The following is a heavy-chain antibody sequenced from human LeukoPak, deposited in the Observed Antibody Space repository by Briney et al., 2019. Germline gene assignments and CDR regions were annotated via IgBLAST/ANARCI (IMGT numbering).Heavy chain of an antibody. J-gene: IGHJ4*02. CDR3: AREQIPYYFDY. V-gene: IGHV3-9*01. CDR1: GFTYDDYA. CDR2: ISWNSGTI. Sequence: GGSLRLSCAASGFTYDDYAMHWVRHAPGKGLEWVSGISWNSGTIGYADSVKGRFTISRDNAKNSLYLQMNSLRAEDTAVYYCAREQIPYYFDYWGQGTLVTVSS.